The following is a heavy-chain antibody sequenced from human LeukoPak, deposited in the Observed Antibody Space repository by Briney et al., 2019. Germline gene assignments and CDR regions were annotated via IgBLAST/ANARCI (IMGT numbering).Heavy chain of an antibody. Sequence: SETLSLTCSVSAGSISSYYWSWIRQPPGKGLEWIGYIYSNGSTNYNPSLKSRVTISVDTSKNQFSLKLSSVTAADTAVYYCARVDEGGYYYYGMDVWGQGTTVTVSS. CDR2: IYSNGST. CDR1: AGSISSYY. CDR3: ARVDEGGYYYYGMDV. V-gene: IGHV4-59*01. J-gene: IGHJ6*02. D-gene: IGHD3-16*01.